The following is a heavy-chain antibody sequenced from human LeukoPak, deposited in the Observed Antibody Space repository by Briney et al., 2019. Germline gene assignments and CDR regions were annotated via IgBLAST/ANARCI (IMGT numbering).Heavy chain of an antibody. J-gene: IGHJ6*03. D-gene: IGHD3-10*01. CDR1: GFIFSSYW. CDR3: AKTGRYYGSGSYYTQPYYYYYYYMDV. CDR2: IKQDGSEK. Sequence: GGSLRLSCAASGFIFSSYWMSWVRQAPGKGLEWVANIKQDGSEKYYVDSVKGRFTISRDNSKNTLYLQMNSLRAEDTAVYYCAKTGRYYGSGSYYTQPYYYYYYYMDVWGKGTTVTISS. V-gene: IGHV3-7*01.